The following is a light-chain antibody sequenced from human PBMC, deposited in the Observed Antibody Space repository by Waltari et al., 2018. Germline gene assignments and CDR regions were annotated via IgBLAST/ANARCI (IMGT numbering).Light chain of an antibody. V-gene: IGLV3-25*03. CDR1: ALPKQY. CDR3: LSADSSGTSKV. Sequence: SYELTQPPSVSVSPGQTARITCPGDALPKQYAFWYQQKPGQAPVLIIDKDTQRPSGIPERFSGSSSGTTVTMTISGVQAEDEADYYCLSADSSGTSKVFGAGTKLTVL. CDR2: KDT. J-gene: IGLJ3*02.